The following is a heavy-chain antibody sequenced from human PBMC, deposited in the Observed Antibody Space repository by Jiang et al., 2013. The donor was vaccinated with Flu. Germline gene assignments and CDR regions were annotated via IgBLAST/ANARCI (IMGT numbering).Heavy chain of an antibody. CDR2: LVVVVVA. Sequence: AASGFTFSSYAMSWVRPGSREGAWSGSQLLVVVVVAHTNADSVKGRFTISRDNSKNTLYLQMNSLRAEDTAVYYCAKDRSIFWFGVTTPLCGMDVWGQGTTVTVSS. J-gene: IGHJ6*02. V-gene: IGHV3-23*01. CDR3: AKDRSIFWFGVTTPLCGMDV. CDR1: GFTFSSYA. D-gene: IGHD3-10*01.